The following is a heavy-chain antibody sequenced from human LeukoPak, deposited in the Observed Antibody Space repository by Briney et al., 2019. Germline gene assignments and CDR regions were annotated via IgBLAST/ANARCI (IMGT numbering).Heavy chain of an antibody. CDR2: ISSSSRNA. CDR3: ARDGRFDY. CDR1: GFTFSSFN. Sequence: GGSLRLSCAASGFTFSSFNMNWVRQAPGKGLEWVSYISSSSRNAYYVDSVKGRFTISRDNAKNSLYLQMNSLRDEDTAVYYCARDGRFDYWGQGTLVTVSS. J-gene: IGHJ4*02. V-gene: IGHV3-48*02. D-gene: IGHD1-26*01.